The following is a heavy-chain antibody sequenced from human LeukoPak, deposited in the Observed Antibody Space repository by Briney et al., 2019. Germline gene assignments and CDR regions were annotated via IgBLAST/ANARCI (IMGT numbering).Heavy chain of an antibody. J-gene: IGHJ6*02. CDR3: ARDEAAASYGMDV. D-gene: IGHD6-13*01. CDR1: GFTFSSYA. CDR2: ISGSGGST. V-gene: IGHV3-23*01. Sequence: GGSLRLSCAASGFTFSSYAMSWVRQAPGKGLEWVSAISGSGGSTYYADSVKGRFTISRDNAKNPLYLQMNSLRAEDTAVYYCARDEAAASYGMDVWGQGTTVTVSS.